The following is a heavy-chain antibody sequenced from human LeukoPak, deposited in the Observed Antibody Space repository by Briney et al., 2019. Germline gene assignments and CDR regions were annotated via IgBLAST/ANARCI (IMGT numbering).Heavy chain of an antibody. CDR1: GYIFAAYR. J-gene: IGHJ5*02. V-gene: IGHV5-51*01. CDR2: IYPGDSDT. D-gene: IGHD2-2*01. Sequence: KPGESLKISCKGSGYIFAAYRIGWVRQMPGKGLEWMGSIYPGDSDTRYSPSFQGQVTISVDRSINTAYLQWNSLKASDTAIYYCARLQEDIVVVPAAIPYNWFDPWGRGSLVTVSS. CDR3: ARLQEDIVVVPAAIPYNWFDP.